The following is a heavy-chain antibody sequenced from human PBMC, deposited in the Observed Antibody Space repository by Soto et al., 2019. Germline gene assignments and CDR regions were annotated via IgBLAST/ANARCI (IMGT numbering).Heavy chain of an antibody. V-gene: IGHV4-59*01. J-gene: IGHJ5*02. Sequence: SETLSLTCSVSGGSIVDYYWSWIRQPPGKGLEWIGFIYYAGNTRYNPSLGSRVTISLDTSKNQFSLKLTSATAADTAFYYCARDVNRWELRGFFDPWGRGALVTVSS. CDR1: GGSIVDYY. CDR3: ARDVNRWELRGFFDP. D-gene: IGHD1-7*01. CDR2: IYYAGNT.